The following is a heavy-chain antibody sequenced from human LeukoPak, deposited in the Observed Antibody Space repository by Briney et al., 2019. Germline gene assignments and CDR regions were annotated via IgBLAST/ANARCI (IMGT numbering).Heavy chain of an antibody. J-gene: IGHJ2*01. CDR3: ARDPGDLTVVTPGNWYFDL. CDR1: GYTFTGYY. D-gene: IGHD4-23*01. V-gene: IGHV1-2*02. CDR2: INPNSGGT. Sequence: GASVKVSCKASGYTFTGYYMHWVRQAPGQGLEWMGWINPNSGGTNYAQKFQGRVTMTRDTSISTAYMELSRLRSDDTAVYYCARDPGDLTVVTPGNWYFDLWGRGTLVTVSS.